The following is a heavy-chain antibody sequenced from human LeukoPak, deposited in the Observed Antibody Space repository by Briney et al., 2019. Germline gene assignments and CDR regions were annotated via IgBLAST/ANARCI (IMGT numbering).Heavy chain of an antibody. V-gene: IGHV4-34*01. J-gene: IGHJ4*02. CDR3: ARSKVRGVIIRVQFFDY. D-gene: IGHD3-10*01. CDR1: GGSFSGYY. CDR2: INHSGST. Sequence: PSETLSLTCAVYGGSFSGYYWSWIRQPPGKGLEWIGEINHSGSTNYNPSLKSRVTISVDTSKNQFSLKLSSVTAADTAVYYCARSKVRGVIIRVQFFDYWGQGTPVTVSS.